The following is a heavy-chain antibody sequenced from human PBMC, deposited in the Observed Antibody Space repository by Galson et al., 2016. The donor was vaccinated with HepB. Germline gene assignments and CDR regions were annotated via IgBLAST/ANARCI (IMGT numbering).Heavy chain of an antibody. V-gene: IGHV3-48*02. J-gene: IGHJ6*02. CDR1: GFIFGHYT. Sequence: SLRLSCAASGFIFGHYTMNWVRQAPGKGLEWVSNISGSGTKYYADSVKGRLTISRDNDKNSLFLQMNSPRDEDTAVYYCARGNYDVVTGYLGIPSNLYNYGLDVWGQGTTVSVSS. CDR3: ARGNYDVVTGYLGIPSNLYNYGLDV. D-gene: IGHD3-9*01. CDR2: ISGSGTK.